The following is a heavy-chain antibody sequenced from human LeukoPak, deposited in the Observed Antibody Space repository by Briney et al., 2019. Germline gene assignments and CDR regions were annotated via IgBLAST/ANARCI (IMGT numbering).Heavy chain of an antibody. CDR2: IIPIFGTA. CDR1: GGTFSSYA. J-gene: IGHJ5*02. D-gene: IGHD5-18*01. V-gene: IGHV1-69*13. CDR3: ARVRDLVNTAMVMVGNWFDP. Sequence: GASVKVSCKASGGTFSSYAFTWVRQAPGQGLEWMGGIIPIFGTANYAQKFQGRVTITADESTSTAYMELSSLRSEDTAVYYCARVRDLVNTAMVMVGNWFDPWGQGTLVTVSS.